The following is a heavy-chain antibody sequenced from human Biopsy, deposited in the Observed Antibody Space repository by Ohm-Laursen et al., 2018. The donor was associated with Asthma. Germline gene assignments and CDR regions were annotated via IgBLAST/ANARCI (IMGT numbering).Heavy chain of an antibody. D-gene: IGHD3-10*01. J-gene: IGHJ6*02. V-gene: IGHV3-30*03. CDR1: GFTLTTYA. CDR3: ARDVVWFREVGGMDV. CDR2: ISYDGSTK. Sequence: SLRLSCTAPGFTLTTYAIHWVRQAPGKGLEWVAVISYDGSTKYSADSVKGRFIVSRDISKNILSLQMNSLRPEDTAVYYCARDVVWFREVGGMDVWGQGTTVTVSS.